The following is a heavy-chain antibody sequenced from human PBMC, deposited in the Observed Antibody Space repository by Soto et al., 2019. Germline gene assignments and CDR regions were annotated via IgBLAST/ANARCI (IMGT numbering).Heavy chain of an antibody. J-gene: IGHJ4*01. D-gene: IGHD1-1*01. V-gene: IGHV1-18*01. CDR3: AKDLGGRNDY. CDR1: GYTFTSYG. Sequence: QVQLVQSGAEVKKPGASVKVSCKASGYTFTSYGISWVRQAPGQGLEWMGWISAYNGNTYHAQKLQGRVTMTRETAPWTAYMEERSDQPDETALYYCAKDLGGRNDYRGHATLVTLSS. CDR2: ISAYNGNT.